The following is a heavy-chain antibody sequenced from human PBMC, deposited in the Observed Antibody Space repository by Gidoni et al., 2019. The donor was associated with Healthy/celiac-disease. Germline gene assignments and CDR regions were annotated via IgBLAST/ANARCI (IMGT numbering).Heavy chain of an antibody. J-gene: IGHJ6*03. CDR1: GYSFTIYW. V-gene: IGHV5-51*01. CDR3: ARLSFYDYVWGSYRSRVAGGDDYYYMDV. CDR2: IYPGDADT. D-gene: IGHD3-16*02. Sequence: VQLVPSGAEVNKPGESLKISCKGSGYSFTIYWIGLVRQLPVNGLEWMGIIYPGDADTRYSPSVQGQVTISADKSISTADLQWSSLKASDTAMYYCARLSFYDYVWGSYRSRVAGGDDYYYMDVWGKGTTVTVSS.